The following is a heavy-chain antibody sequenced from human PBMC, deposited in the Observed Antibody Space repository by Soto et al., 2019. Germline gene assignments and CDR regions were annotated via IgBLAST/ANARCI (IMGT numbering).Heavy chain of an antibody. CDR1: GFTFRTYY. CDR3: ARQYPSSSRHFDH. D-gene: IGHD6-6*01. Sequence: EVELVESGGGLVKPGGSLTLSCAASGFTFRTYYMIWVRQAPGKGLEWVSSISAGSTNIYYAPSVKGRFTISRDNAKNSLYLQINSLIAEDTAVYYCARQYPSSSRHFDHCGQVTLVTVSS. V-gene: IGHV3-21*01. CDR2: ISAGSTNI. J-gene: IGHJ4*02.